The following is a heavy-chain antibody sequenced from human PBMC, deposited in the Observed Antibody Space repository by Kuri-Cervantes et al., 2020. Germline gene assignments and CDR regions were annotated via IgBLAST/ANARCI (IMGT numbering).Heavy chain of an antibody. V-gene: IGHV3-30*07. CDR2: ISSDESHI. CDR3: ARDEAVLGDAFDI. D-gene: IGHD3-3*02. Sequence: GGSLRLSCTASEFTLSSFAMHWVRQAPGRGLEWVAVISSDESHIYYADSVKGRFTISRDSSKNTLYLQMNSLRAEDTAVYYCARDEAVLGDAFDIWGQGTMVTVSS. J-gene: IGHJ3*02. CDR1: EFTLSSFA.